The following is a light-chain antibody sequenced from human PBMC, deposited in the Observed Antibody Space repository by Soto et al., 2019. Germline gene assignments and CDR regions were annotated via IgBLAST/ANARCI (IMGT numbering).Light chain of an antibody. CDR2: GAS. CDR1: QSLTNNY. Sequence: VLTQSPCTLPLALGERAPLSCRASQSLTNNYFAWYQQKPGRALRLLIDGASTRATGIPDRFSGSGSGTDFTLTISRLEPEDVAVYYCQQYEAVVTFGQGTKV. V-gene: IGKV3-20*01. J-gene: IGKJ1*01. CDR3: QQYEAVVT.